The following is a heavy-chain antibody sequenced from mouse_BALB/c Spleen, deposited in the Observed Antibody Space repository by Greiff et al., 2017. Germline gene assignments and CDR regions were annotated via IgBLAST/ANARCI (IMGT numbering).Heavy chain of an antibody. J-gene: IGHJ3*01. CDR2: ISYDGSN. CDR1: GYSITSGYY. V-gene: IGHV3-6*02. CDR3: VHNYGSSPFAY. Sequence: EVKLQESGPGLVKPSQSLSLTCSVTGYSITSGYYWNWIRQFPGNKLEWMGYISYDGSNNYNPSLKNRISITRDTSKNQFFLKLNSVTTEDTATYYCVHNYGSSPFAYWGQGTLVTVSA. D-gene: IGHD1-1*01.